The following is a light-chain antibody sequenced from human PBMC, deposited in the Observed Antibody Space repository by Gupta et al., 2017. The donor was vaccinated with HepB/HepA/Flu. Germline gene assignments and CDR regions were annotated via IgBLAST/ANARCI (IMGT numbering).Light chain of an antibody. J-gene: IGKJ1*01. CDR1: QNINTY. V-gene: IGKV1-39*01. CDR3: QQSYNTPWT. Sequence: DIKMTKSPSSLSASLGDRVTISCRASQNINTYLAWYQQKPGKAPKLLIYSASSLQSGVPSRFISSGSATDFTLTISSLQPEDCAIYFCQQSYNTPWTFGQGTKVEI. CDR2: SAS.